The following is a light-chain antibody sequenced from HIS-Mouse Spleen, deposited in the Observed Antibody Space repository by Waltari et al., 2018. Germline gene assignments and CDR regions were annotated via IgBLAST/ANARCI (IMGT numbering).Light chain of an antibody. V-gene: IGKV4-1*01. CDR3: QQYYSTPFT. CDR1: QSVSYSSNNKYY. Sequence: DIVMTQSPDSLAVSLGERATTNCKSSQSVSYSSNNKYYLAWYQQKPGQPPKLLIYWASTRESGVPDRFSGSGSGTDFTLTISSLQAEDVAVYYCQQYYSTPFTFGPGTKVDIK. CDR2: WAS. J-gene: IGKJ3*01.